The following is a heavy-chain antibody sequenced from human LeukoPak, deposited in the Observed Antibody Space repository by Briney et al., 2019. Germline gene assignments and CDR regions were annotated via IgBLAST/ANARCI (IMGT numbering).Heavy chain of an antibody. CDR3: AKASPYGSGSYYGMDV. CDR1: GFTFSSYG. D-gene: IGHD3-10*01. Sequence: GGSLRLSCAASGFTFSSYGMHWVRQAPGKGLEWVAFIRYDGSNKYHADSVKGRFTISRDNSKNTLYLQMNSLRAEDTAVYYCAKASPYGSGSYYGMDVWGQGTTVTVSS. J-gene: IGHJ6*02. CDR2: IRYDGSNK. V-gene: IGHV3-30*02.